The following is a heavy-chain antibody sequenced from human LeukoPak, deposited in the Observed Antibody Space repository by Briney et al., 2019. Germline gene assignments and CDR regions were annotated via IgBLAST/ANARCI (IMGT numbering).Heavy chain of an antibody. CDR3: AVSGYCSSTSCFPGAFDP. CDR1: GGSISSYY. V-gene: IGHV4-34*01. D-gene: IGHD2-2*01. CDR2: INHSGST. J-gene: IGHJ5*02. Sequence: PSETLSLTCTVSGGSISSYYWSWIRQPPGKGLEWIGEINHSGSTNYNPSLKSRVTISVDTSKNQFSLKLSSVTAADTAVYYCAVSGYCSSTSCFPGAFDPWGQGTLVTVSS.